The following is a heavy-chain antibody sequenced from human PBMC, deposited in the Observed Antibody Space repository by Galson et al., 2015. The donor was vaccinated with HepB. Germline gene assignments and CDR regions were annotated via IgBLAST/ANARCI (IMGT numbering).Heavy chain of an antibody. J-gene: IGHJ6*02. V-gene: IGHV3-11*01. CDR3: AKSSVPFPLNYYWKYGLDV. CDR2: ISGSSRTI. Sequence: SLRLSCAASGLTFSDNYMSWIRQVPGKGLEWLSYISGSSRTIYYADSVKGRFTISRDNANNSLYLQMYSLRVEDTAVYYCAKSSVPFPLNYYWKYGLDVWGLGTTVTVSS. CDR1: GLTFSDNY. D-gene: IGHD1-20*01.